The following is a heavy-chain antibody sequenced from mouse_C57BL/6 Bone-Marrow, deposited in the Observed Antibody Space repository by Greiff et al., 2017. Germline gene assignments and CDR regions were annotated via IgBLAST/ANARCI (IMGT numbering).Heavy chain of an antibody. V-gene: IGHV3-6*01. D-gene: IGHD1-1*01. CDR3: ARGEGLCGSSLGY. J-gene: IGHJ2*01. Sequence: EVQRVESGPGLVKPSQSLSLTCSVPGYSITSGYYWNWIRQFPGNKLEWMGYISYDGSNNYNPSLKNRISLTRDTSKNQFFLKLNSVTTEDTATYYCARGEGLCGSSLGYWGQGTTLTVSS. CDR1: GYSITSGYY. CDR2: ISYDGSN.